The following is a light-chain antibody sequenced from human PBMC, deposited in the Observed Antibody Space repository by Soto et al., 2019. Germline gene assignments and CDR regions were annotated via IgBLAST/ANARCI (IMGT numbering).Light chain of an antibody. CDR3: QRYGDSGT. V-gene: IGKV3-20*01. CDR2: GAS. J-gene: IGKJ2*01. Sequence: ENVLTQSPGTLSFGPGERAALSCRASQRLPTNDVAWYHQKPGQAPRLLIYGASTRATCIPDRFTGSGSGTDFTLTIDKLEPEDFAVYYCQRYGDSGTFGQGTKLEIK. CDR1: QRLPTND.